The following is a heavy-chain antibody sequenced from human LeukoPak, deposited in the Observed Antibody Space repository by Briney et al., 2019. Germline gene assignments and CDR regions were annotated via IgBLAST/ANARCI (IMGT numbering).Heavy chain of an antibody. CDR3: ARELDTAMVNHAFDI. Sequence: SETLSLTCTVSGRSIISYYWSWIRQPPGKGLEWIGYIYYSGSTNYNPSLKSRVTISVDTSKNQFSLKLSSVTAADTAVYYSARELDTAMVNHAFDIWGQGTMVTVSS. CDR2: IYYSGST. V-gene: IGHV4-59*01. CDR1: GRSIISYY. J-gene: IGHJ3*02. D-gene: IGHD5-18*01.